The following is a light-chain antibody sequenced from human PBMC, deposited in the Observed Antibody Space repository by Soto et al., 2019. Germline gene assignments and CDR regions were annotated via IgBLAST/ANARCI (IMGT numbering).Light chain of an antibody. CDR2: GSS. CDR1: QRISCSN. CDR3: HHYSSPPLP. J-gene: IGKJ4*01. V-gene: IGKV3-20*01. Sequence: DIVLTQSPGTLSLSPGQRATLSCRASQRISCSNLGWYQQRPGQAPRLIIYGSSKRTTGVPDRFSGTRAGTDFTRIISSLELGDYAVYYCHHYSSPPLPFGGGTKVEIK.